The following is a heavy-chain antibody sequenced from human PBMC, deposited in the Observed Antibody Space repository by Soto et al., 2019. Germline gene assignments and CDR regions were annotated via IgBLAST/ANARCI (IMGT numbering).Heavy chain of an antibody. D-gene: IGHD2-15*01. CDR1: GFSLYNYA. CDR2: ISLSSANI. J-gene: IGHJ2*01. V-gene: IGHV3-48*01. CDR3: VRDPSSGNEWARYADL. Sequence: EVQLVESGGGLVQPGGSLRLSCAASGFSLYNYAMDWVRQAPGQGLEWVSYISLSSANIHYADSVRGRFTVSRDNAKKSLYLQMNSLRVEVTAVYYCVRDPSSGNEWARYADLWGRGTLVTVSS.